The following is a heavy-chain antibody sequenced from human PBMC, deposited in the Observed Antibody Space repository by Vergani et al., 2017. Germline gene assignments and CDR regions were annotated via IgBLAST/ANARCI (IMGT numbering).Heavy chain of an antibody. V-gene: IGHV3-43*01. CDR1: GFTFDDYT. Sequence: EVQLVESGGVVVQPGGSLRLSCAASGFTFDDYTMHWVRQAPGRGLEWVSLISWDGGSTYYADSVKGRFTIYKDNTVDMLSLQMNSLRPDDTAVYYCVRGGRGDHGDFWSRLGPWGQGTRVIVSS. J-gene: IGHJ5*02. D-gene: IGHD3-3*01. CDR2: ISWDGGST. CDR3: VRGGRGDHGDFWSRLGP.